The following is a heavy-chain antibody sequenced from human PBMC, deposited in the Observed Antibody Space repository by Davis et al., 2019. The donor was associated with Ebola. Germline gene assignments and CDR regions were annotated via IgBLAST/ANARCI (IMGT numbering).Heavy chain of an antibody. V-gene: IGHV1-18*04. CDR3: ARAQFPTTSDH. D-gene: IGHD1-1*01. Sequence: AASVKVSCKASGYTFTGYYMHWVRQAPGQRLEWMGWITAYNGNTNYAQKLQDRVTMTTDTSTNTAYMEVGSLRSDDTAVYYCARAQFPTTSDHWGQGTLVTVSS. CDR1: GYTFTGYY. J-gene: IGHJ4*02. CDR2: ITAYNGNT.